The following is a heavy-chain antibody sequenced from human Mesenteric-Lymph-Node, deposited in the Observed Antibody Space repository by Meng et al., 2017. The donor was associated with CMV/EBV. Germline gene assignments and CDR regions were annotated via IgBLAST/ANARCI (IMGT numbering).Heavy chain of an antibody. CDR3: ARGGSNYDRSDY. V-gene: IGHV4-31*03. J-gene: IGHJ4*02. Sequence: TGSGGSISSGGYYWSWIRQHPGTGLEWIGYIYYSGSTYYNPSLKSRVTISVDTSKNQFSLKLSSVTAADTAVYYCARGGSNYDRSDYWGQGTLVTVSS. CDR1: GGSISSGGYY. CDR2: IYYSGST. D-gene: IGHD4-11*01.